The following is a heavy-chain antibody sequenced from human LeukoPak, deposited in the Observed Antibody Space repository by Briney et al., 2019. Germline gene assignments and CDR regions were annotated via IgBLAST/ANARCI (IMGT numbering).Heavy chain of an antibody. J-gene: IGHJ3*02. Sequence: SETLSLTCTVPGGSISSYYWSWIRQPPGKGLEWIGYIYTSGSTNYNPSLKSRVTISVDTSKNQFSLKLSSVTAADTAVYYCARWDSSSHTSVAFDIWGQGTMVTVSS. CDR3: ARWDSSSHTSVAFDI. D-gene: IGHD6-6*01. CDR1: GGSISSYY. V-gene: IGHV4-4*09. CDR2: IYTSGST.